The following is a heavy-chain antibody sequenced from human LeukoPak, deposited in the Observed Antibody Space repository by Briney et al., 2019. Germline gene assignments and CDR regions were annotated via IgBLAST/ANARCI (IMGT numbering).Heavy chain of an antibody. CDR1: GYTFISYG. D-gene: IGHD1-26*01. J-gene: IGHJ6*03. CDR2: ISPYTTKT. CDR3: AREGGVGPTAPPDYYSYQMDV. Sequence: ASVKVSSKASGYTFISYGITWVRQAPGQGLEWMGWISPYTTKTNYAQSLQGRVTMTTDTSTSTAYMELRSLRSDDTAVYYCAREGGVGPTAPPDYYSYQMDVWGKGTTVTVSS. V-gene: IGHV1-18*01.